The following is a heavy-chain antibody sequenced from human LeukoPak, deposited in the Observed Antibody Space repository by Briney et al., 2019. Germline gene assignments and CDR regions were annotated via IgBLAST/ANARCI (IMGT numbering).Heavy chain of an antibody. CDR3: AKEMGFYYYDSSGLAIDY. CDR1: GFTFSSYG. CDR2: ISYDGSNK. V-gene: IGHV3-30*18. Sequence: GRSLRLSCAASGFTFSSYGMHWVRQAPGKGLEWVAVISYDGSNKYYADSVKGRFTISRDNSKNTLYLQMNSLRAEDTAVYYCAKEMGFYYYDSSGLAIDYWGQGTLVTVSS. J-gene: IGHJ4*02. D-gene: IGHD3-22*01.